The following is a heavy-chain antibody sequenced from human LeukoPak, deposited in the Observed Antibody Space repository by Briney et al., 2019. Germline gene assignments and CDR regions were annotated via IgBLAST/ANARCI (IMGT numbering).Heavy chain of an antibody. CDR2: IRYDGINK. CDR3: AKDLSMGYCSGGSCGGIDY. Sequence: PGGSLRLSCAASGFTFSSYGMHWVRQAPGKGLGWVAFIRYDGINKYYADSVKGRFTISRDNSKNTLYLQMNSLRAEDTAVYYCAKDLSMGYCSGGSCGGIDYWGQGTLVTVSS. CDR1: GFTFSSYG. J-gene: IGHJ4*02. D-gene: IGHD2-15*01. V-gene: IGHV3-30*02.